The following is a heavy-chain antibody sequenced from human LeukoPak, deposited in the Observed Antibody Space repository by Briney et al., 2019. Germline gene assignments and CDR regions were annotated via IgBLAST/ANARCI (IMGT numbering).Heavy chain of an antibody. CDR2: IESKTDGGTT. V-gene: IGHV3-15*04. CDR3: TARYCRSTSCYGEYFQR. Sequence: GGSLTLSCAASGFTFSNAWMSWVRQAPGKGLEWVGRIESKTDGGTTDYAAPVKGRFTISRDDSKNTLYLQMNSLKTEDTAVYYCTARYCRSTSCYGEYFQRWGQGTLVTASS. J-gene: IGHJ1*01. D-gene: IGHD2-2*01. CDR1: GFTFSNAW.